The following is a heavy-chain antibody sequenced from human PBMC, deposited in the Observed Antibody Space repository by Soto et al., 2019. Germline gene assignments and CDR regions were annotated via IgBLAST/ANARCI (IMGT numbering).Heavy chain of an antibody. CDR2: IKSTIDGGTT. Sequence: EVQLVESGGDLVKPGGSLTLSCAASGFTISDAWITWVRQVPGKGLEWVGRIKSTIDGGTTAFAAPVKGRFVISRKDSNNVVLMQLNSLKTEDTAVYFCTTHTHFTTTLVRFDFLGRGTRVTVSS. CDR1: GFTISDAW. V-gene: IGHV3-15*07. J-gene: IGHJ4*01. D-gene: IGHD2-8*02. CDR3: TTHTHFTTTLVRFDF.